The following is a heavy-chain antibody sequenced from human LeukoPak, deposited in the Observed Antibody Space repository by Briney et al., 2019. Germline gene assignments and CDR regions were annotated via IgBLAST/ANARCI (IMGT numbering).Heavy chain of an antibody. V-gene: IGHV3-48*03. D-gene: IGHD3-22*01. Sequence: GGSLRLSCAASGFTFSSYEMNWVRQAPGKGLEWVSYISSSGSTIYYADSVKGRFTISRDNAKNSLYLQMNSLRAEDTAVYYCAREESRHSYHYDSSGPSSHWGQGTLVTVSS. CDR2: ISSSGSTI. J-gene: IGHJ4*02. CDR3: AREESRHSYHYDSSGPSSH. CDR1: GFTFSSYE.